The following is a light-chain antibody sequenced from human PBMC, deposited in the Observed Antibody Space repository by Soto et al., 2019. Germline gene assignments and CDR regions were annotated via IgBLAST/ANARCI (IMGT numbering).Light chain of an antibody. Sequence: IQLTQSPSSLSASVGDRVPISCRASQGIANFLAWYQQNPGKAHKLLIYGASTLQCGVPSRFSGSASGTDFTLTISSLHPEDFATYYCQELNSFPIPFGPGTKVDIK. CDR1: QGIANF. J-gene: IGKJ3*01. CDR3: QELNSFPIP. V-gene: IGKV1-9*01. CDR2: GAS.